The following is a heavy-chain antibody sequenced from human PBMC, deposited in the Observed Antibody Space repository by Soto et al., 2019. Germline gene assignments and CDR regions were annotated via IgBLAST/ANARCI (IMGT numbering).Heavy chain of an antibody. CDR3: ARVMSHTGYISNPHYYYGMDV. J-gene: IGHJ6*02. Sequence: QVQLQESGPGLVKPSQTLSVTCTVSGGSISSGGYYWSWIRQHPGKGLEWIGYIYYSGSTYYNPSLKSRVTISVDTSKNQFSLKLSSVTAADTAVYYCARVMSHTGYISNPHYYYGMDVWGQGTTVTVS. CDR2: IYYSGST. D-gene: IGHD6-13*01. V-gene: IGHV4-31*03. CDR1: GGSISSGGYY.